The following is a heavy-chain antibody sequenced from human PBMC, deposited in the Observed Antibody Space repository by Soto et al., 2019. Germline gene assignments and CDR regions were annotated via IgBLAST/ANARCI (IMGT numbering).Heavy chain of an antibody. CDR3: ARISRYCSGGDCHA. Sequence: PGGSLRLSCAASGVSFNSYDMHWVRQAPGKGPEWVAIISYDGSNTYYSDSVRGRFTISRDNSKDTLYLQMHSLRSEDTDIYYCARISRYCSGGDCHAWGKG. D-gene: IGHD2-15*01. CDR1: GVSFNSYD. V-gene: IGHV3-30*03. CDR2: ISYDGSNT. J-gene: IGHJ5*02.